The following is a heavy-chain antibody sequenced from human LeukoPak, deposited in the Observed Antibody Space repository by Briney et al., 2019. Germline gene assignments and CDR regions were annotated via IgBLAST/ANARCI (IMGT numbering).Heavy chain of an antibody. J-gene: IGHJ4*02. CDR2: INHSGST. CDR3: AREAIAAAGTPFDY. CDR1: GGSFSGYY. D-gene: IGHD6-13*01. Sequence: SETLSLTCAVYGGSFSGYYWSWIRQPPGKGLEWIGEINHSGSTNYNPSLKSRVTISVDTSENQFSLKLSSVTAADTAVYYCAREAIAAAGTPFDYWGQGTLVTVSS. V-gene: IGHV4-34*01.